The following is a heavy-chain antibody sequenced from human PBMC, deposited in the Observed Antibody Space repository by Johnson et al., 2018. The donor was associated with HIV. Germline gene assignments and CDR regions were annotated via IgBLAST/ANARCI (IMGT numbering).Heavy chain of an antibody. D-gene: IGHD6-19*01. V-gene: IGHV3-13*01. CDR1: GFTFSSYD. Sequence: MLLVESGGGLVQPGGSLRISCAASGFTFSSYDMYWVRQTTGKGLEWVSGIGTAGDTYYAVSVKGRFTISRDNAKNSLYMQMNSLRAEDTAVYYCARDSDQYSSGWYEQLDAFDIWGQGTMVTVSS. J-gene: IGHJ3*02. CDR3: ARDSDQYSSGWYEQLDAFDI. CDR2: IGTAGDT.